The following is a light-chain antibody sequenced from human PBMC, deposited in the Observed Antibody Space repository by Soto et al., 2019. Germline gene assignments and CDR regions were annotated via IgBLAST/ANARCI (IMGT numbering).Light chain of an antibody. Sequence: SSSPGGRATLSCRASQSVRNNYLAWYQQRPGQAPRLLIYAASSRATGIPDRFSGSGYGTDFTLTISRLEPEDLAVYYCQQYARSVTFGGGTKVDIK. CDR2: AAS. J-gene: IGKJ4*01. CDR3: QQYARSVT. V-gene: IGKV3-20*01. CDR1: QSVRNNY.